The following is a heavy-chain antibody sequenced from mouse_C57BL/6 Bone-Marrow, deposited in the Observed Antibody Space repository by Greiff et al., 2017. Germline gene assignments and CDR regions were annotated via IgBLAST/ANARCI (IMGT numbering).Heavy chain of an antibody. CDR1: GYTFTSYW. CDR2: IYPGSGST. CDR3: ARWQLGGYYFDY. D-gene: IGHD4-1*02. V-gene: IGHV1-55*01. J-gene: IGHJ2*01. Sequence: QVQLQHPGAELVKPGASVKMSCKASGYTFTSYWITWVKQRPGQGLEWIGDIYPGSGSTNYNEKFKSKATLTVDTSSSTAYMQLSSLTSEDSAVYYCARWQLGGYYFDYWGQGTTLTVSS.